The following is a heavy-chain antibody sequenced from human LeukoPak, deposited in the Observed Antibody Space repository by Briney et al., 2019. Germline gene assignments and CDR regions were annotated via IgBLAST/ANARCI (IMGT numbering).Heavy chain of an antibody. V-gene: IGHV3-48*03. CDR2: ISRSGSSI. CDR1: GFTVSSNY. Sequence: GGSLRLSCAASGFTVSSNYMNWVRRAPGKGLEWISYISRSGSSIYYADSVKGRFTISRDNVKNSLYLQMNSLRAEDTAVYYCAREMIDAFDIWGQGTMVTVSS. CDR3: AREMIDAFDI. J-gene: IGHJ3*02. D-gene: IGHD3-22*01.